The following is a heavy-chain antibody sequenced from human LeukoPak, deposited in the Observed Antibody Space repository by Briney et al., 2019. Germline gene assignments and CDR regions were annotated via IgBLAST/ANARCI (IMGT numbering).Heavy chain of an antibody. D-gene: IGHD2-21*02. CDR1: GFTFSSSG. Sequence: PGGSLRLSCAASGFTFSSSGTNWVRQAPGKGLEWVSDISGSSSTTYYADSVKGRFTISRDNAKNSLYLQMNSLRDEDTAVYYCARDRCGGDCYEYFQHWGQGSLVTVSS. V-gene: IGHV3-48*02. J-gene: IGHJ1*01. CDR2: ISGSSSTT. CDR3: ARDRCGGDCYEYFQH.